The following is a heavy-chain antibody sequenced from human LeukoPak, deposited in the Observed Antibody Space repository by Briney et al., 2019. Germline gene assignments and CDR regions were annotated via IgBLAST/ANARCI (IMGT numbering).Heavy chain of an antibody. J-gene: IGHJ5*02. CDR3: AREYSSGLYNWFDP. Sequence: ASVKVSCKASGYTFTGYYMHWVRQAPGQGLEWMGWINPNSGGTNYAQKFQGRVTMTRDTSISTAYMELSRLTPDDTAVYYCAREYSSGLYNWFDPWGQGALVTVSS. CDR2: INPNSGGT. CDR1: GYTFTGYY. V-gene: IGHV1-2*02. D-gene: IGHD6-19*01.